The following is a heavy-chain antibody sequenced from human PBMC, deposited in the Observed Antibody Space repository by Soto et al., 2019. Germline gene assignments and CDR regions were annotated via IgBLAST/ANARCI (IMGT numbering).Heavy chain of an antibody. CDR3: ARGEGVLVGTMTIDY. CDR2: INPNSGGT. V-gene: IGHV1-2*04. CDR1: GYTFTGYY. Sequence: ASVKVSCKASGYTFTGYYMHWVRQAPGQGLEWMGWINPNSGGTNYAQKFQGWVTMTRDTSISTAYMELSRLRSDDTAVYYCARGEGVLVGTMTIDYWGQGTLVTVSS. D-gene: IGHD2-21*02. J-gene: IGHJ4*02.